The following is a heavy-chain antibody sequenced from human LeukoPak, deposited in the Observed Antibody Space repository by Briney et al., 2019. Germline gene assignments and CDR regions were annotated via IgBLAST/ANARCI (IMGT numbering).Heavy chain of an antibody. D-gene: IGHD6-6*01. CDR1: GYTLTELS. CDR3: ARGSIAVRRVAYWFDP. CDR2: FDPEDGET. J-gene: IGHJ5*02. Sequence: ASVKVSCKVSGYTLTELSMHWVRQAPGKGLEWMGGFDPEDGETIYAQKFQGRVTMTEDTSTDTAYMELSSLRSEDTAVYYCARGSIAVRRVAYWFDPWGRGTLVTVSS. V-gene: IGHV1-24*01.